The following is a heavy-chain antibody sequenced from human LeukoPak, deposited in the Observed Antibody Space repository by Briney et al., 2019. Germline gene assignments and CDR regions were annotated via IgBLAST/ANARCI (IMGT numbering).Heavy chain of an antibody. CDR1: GFTFSSYS. J-gene: IGHJ4*02. Sequence: QPGGSLRLSCAASGFTFSSYSMNWVRQAPGKGLEWVSYISSSSSTIYYADSVKGRFTISRDNAKNSLYLQMNSLRAEDTAVYYCALFHWNFDYWGQGTLVTVSS. V-gene: IGHV3-48*01. D-gene: IGHD1-1*01. CDR2: ISSSSSTI. CDR3: ALFHWNFDY.